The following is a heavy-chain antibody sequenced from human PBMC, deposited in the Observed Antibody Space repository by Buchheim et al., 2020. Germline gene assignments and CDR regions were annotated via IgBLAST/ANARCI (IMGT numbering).Heavy chain of an antibody. J-gene: IGHJ5*02. D-gene: IGHD4-17*01. CDR3: ARGSMETGATTRWFDP. V-gene: IGHV4-34*01. CDR1: GGSFSGYY. Sequence: QVQLQQWGAGLLKPSETLSLTCAVYGGSFSGYYWSWIRQPPGKGLEWIGEINHSGSTNYNPSLKSRVTISVDTSKNQFSMKLSSVTAADTAVYYCARGSMETGATTRWFDPWGQGTL. CDR2: INHSGST.